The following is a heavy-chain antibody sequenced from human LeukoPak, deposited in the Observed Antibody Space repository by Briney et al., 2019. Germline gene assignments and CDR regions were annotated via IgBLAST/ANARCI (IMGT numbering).Heavy chain of an antibody. D-gene: IGHD6-6*01. CDR1: GFTFSSYA. CDR2: ISGGGGST. J-gene: IGHJ5*02. CDR3: AKDRIAARPGWFDP. Sequence: HPGGSLRLSCAASGFTFSSYAMSWVRQAPGKGLEWVSAISGGGGSTYYADSVKGRFTISRDNSKNTLYLQMNSLRAEDTAVYYCAKDRIAARPGWFDPWGQGTLVTVSS. V-gene: IGHV3-23*01.